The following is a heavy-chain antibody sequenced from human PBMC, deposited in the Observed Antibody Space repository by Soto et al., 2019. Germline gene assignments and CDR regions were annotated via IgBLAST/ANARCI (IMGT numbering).Heavy chain of an antibody. D-gene: IGHD3-10*01. CDR2: MSYDGTTI. CDR3: AREVLWSRYFDY. V-gene: IGHV3-30-3*01. Sequence: QVQLVESGGGVVQPGRSLRLSCAASGFIFSNYVMYWVRQAPGKGLEWVAFMSYDGTTISYADSVKGRFTISRDNSQNTLYLQMNSLRPEDTGVYYCAREVLWSRYFDYWGQGTLVTVSS. CDR1: GFIFSNYV. J-gene: IGHJ4*02.